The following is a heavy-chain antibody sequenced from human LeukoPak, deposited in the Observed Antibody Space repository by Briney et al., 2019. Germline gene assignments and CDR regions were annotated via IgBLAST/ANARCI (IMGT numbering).Heavy chain of an antibody. CDR3: AKGVVAATNAAYYGMDV. J-gene: IGHJ6*02. CDR1: GFTFSNYG. CDR2: ISYDESDK. D-gene: IGHD2-15*01. V-gene: IGHV3-30*18. Sequence: PGGSLTLSCAAYGFTFSNYGMHWVRQAPGKGLEWVAVISYDESDKYYADSVKGRFTISRDNSKNTLYLQMNSLRPEDTAVYYCAKGVVAATNAAYYGMDVWGQGTTVTVSS.